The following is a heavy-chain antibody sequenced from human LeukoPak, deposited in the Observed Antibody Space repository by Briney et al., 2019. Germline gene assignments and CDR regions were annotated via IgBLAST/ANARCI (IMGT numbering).Heavy chain of an antibody. J-gene: IGHJ4*02. Sequence: PSETLSLTCTVSAGSISNYYWSWLRQPPEGGLEGIGNIYYTGNTNYSPSLKSRVTISLDTSTNQFSLRVTSVTAADTAVYYCARHLRVGNSLYIDYWRQGVLVTVSS. V-gene: IGHV4-59*08. D-gene: IGHD6-13*01. CDR1: AGSISNYY. CDR2: IYYTGNT. CDR3: ARHLRVGNSLYIDY.